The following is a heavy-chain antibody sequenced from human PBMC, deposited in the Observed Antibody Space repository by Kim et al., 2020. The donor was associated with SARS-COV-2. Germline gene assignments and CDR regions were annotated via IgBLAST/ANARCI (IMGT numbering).Heavy chain of an antibody. CDR3: ARDGATMISDAFDI. Sequence: ADSVKGRFTISRDNAKNSLYLQMNSLRAEDTAVYYCARDGATMISDAFDIWGQGTMVTVSS. V-gene: IGHV3-48*03. D-gene: IGHD3-22*01. J-gene: IGHJ3*02.